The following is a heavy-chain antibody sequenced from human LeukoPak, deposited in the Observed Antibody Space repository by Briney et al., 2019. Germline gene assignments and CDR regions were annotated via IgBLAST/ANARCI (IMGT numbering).Heavy chain of an antibody. D-gene: IGHD2-15*01. CDR1: GGTFSSYA. CDR3: ARGVVVAGLSHYYYYGMDV. V-gene: IGHV1-69*13. Sequence: SVKVSCKASGGTFSSYAINWVRQAPGQGLEWMGRIIPIFGTANYAQKFQGRVTITADESTSTAYMELSSLRSEDTAVSYCARGVVVAGLSHYYYYGMDVWGQGTTVTVSS. J-gene: IGHJ6*02. CDR2: IIPIFGTA.